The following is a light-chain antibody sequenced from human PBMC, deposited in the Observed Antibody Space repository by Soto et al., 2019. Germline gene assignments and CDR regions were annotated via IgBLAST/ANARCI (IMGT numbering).Light chain of an antibody. CDR1: GSDIGSYNY. CDR2: DVT. CDR3: NSSTSARTHV. J-gene: IGLJ1*01. V-gene: IGLV2-14*03. Sequence: AYGYRAPVQALPIFCTGNGSDIGSYNYVSWYQHHPGKVPKFIIYDVTNRPSGVSDRFSGSKSGNTASLTISGLQDEDEAHYSCNSSTSARTHVFGTGTTVTV.